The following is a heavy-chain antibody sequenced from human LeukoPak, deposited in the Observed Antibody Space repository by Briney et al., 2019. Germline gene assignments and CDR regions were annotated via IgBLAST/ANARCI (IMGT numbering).Heavy chain of an antibody. J-gene: IGHJ4*02. CDR1: GYTFTGYY. CDR2: ISGSGGST. Sequence: GASVKVSCKASGYTFTGYYMRWVRQAPGKGLEWVSAISGSGGSTYYADSVKGRFTISRDNSKNTLYLQMNSLRAEDTAVYYCAKGTTVGHFDYWGQGTLVTVSS. CDR3: AKGTTVGHFDY. D-gene: IGHD1/OR15-1a*01. V-gene: IGHV3-23*01.